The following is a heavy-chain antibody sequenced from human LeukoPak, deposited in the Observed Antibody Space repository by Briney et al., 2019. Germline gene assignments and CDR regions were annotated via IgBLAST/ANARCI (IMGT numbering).Heavy chain of an antibody. CDR3: AKESPPYDFWSGYYTRGYFDY. CDR1: GFTFDDYA. J-gene: IGHJ4*02. Sequence: GGSLRLSCAASGFTFDDYAMHWVRQAPGKGLEWVSLISWDGGSTYYADSVKGRFTISRDNSKNSLYLQMNGLRAEDTALYYCAKESPPYDFWSGYYTRGYFDYWGQGTLVTVSS. V-gene: IGHV3-43D*04. D-gene: IGHD3-3*01. CDR2: ISWDGGST.